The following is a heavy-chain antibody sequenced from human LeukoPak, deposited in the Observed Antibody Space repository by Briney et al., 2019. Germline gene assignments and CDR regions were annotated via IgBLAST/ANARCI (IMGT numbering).Heavy chain of an antibody. D-gene: IGHD6-13*01. J-gene: IGHJ4*02. V-gene: IGHV4-39*02. CDR3: AREKPYSSMMFDY. CDR1: GDSISSTSSY. CDR2: AYYSGTT. Sequence: SETLSVTCTVSGDSISSTSSYWGWIRQPPGKGLEWIGSAYYSGTTYKNPSLKSRVTISVDTSKNQFSLNLISVTAADTAVYYCAREKPYSSMMFDYWGQGTLVTVSS.